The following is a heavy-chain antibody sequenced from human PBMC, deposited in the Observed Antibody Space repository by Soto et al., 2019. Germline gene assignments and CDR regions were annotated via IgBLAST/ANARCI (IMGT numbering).Heavy chain of an antibody. J-gene: IGHJ4*02. Sequence: SETLSLTCTVSGVSMNGYFWSWVRQPPGKGLEWIGYVYNTVSANYNPSLKGRFTISVDTSKNQFSLKLSSVTAADTAVYYCARRFGRNFDYWGQGTLVTVSS. CDR2: VYNTVSA. CDR3: ARRFGRNFDY. D-gene: IGHD3-16*01. CDR1: GVSMNGYF. V-gene: IGHV4-59*08.